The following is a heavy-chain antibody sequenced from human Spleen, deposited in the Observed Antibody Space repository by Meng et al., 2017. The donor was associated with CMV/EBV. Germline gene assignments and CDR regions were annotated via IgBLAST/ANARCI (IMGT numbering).Heavy chain of an antibody. CDR1: GGTFSSFA. Sequence: SVKVSCKASGGTFSSFAISWVRQAPGQGLEWMGQIIPMLGIANYAQRFQGRVTIIADKSTSTAYMELSSLRSEDTAVYYCARGRGKYCSSTSCYGRGHGNYYGMDVWGQGTTVTVSS. CDR2: IIPMLGIA. CDR3: ARGRGKYCSSTSCYGRGHGNYYGMDV. V-gene: IGHV1-69*10. J-gene: IGHJ6*02. D-gene: IGHD2-2*01.